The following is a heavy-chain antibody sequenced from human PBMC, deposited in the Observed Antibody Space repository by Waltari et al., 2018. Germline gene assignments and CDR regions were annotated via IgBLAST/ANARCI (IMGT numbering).Heavy chain of an antibody. CDR1: VFTFISFG. V-gene: IGHV3-30*18. J-gene: IGHJ6*02. Sequence: QVQLVESGGGVVQPGRSLRLSCAASVFTFISFGIHWVRQAPGKGLGWVAVISYDGSNKYYADSVKGRFTISRDNSKNTLYLQMNSLRAEDTAVYYCAKEEYYYDLAGGGMDVWGQGTTVTVSS. CDR2: ISYDGSNK. D-gene: IGHD3-22*01. CDR3: AKEEYYYDLAGGGMDV.